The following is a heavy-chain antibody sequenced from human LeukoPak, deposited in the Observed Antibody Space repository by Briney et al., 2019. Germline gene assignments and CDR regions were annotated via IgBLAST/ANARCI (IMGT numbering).Heavy chain of an antibody. V-gene: IGHV2-5*02. CDR3: THRRHTYGSFDY. Sequence: SGPTLVNPTQTLTLTCTFSGFSPSTSGVGVGWIRQPPGKALEWLALIYWDDEKSYSPSLKTRLTITKDTSKNQVVLTMTNMDPVDTATYYCTHRRHTYGSFDYWGQGTLVTVSS. J-gene: IGHJ4*02. CDR1: GFSPSTSGVG. D-gene: IGHD5-18*01. CDR2: IYWDDEK.